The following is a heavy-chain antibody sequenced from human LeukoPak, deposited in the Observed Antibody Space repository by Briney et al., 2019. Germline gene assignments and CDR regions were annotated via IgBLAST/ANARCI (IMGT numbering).Heavy chain of an antibody. D-gene: IGHD5-18*01. J-gene: IGHJ4*02. CDR3: ARDGYRYAY. V-gene: IGHV3-7*04. CDR1: GFTFSSHW. CDR2: IKEDGSEK. Sequence: GGSLRLSCAASGFTFSSHWMSWVRQAPGKGLEWVANIKEDGSEKYHVDSVKGRFSISRDNAKNSLDLQMNSLRVEDTAVYYCARDGYRYAYWGQGTLVTVSS.